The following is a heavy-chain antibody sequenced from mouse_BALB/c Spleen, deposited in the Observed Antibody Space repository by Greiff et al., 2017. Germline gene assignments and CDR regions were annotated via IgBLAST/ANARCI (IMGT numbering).Heavy chain of an antibody. CDR3: TRFGSSLYAMDY. CDR2: IYPGNSDT. D-gene: IGHD1-1*01. Sequence: VQLKQSGTVLARPGASVKMSCKASGYTFTSYWMHWVKQRPGQGLEWIGAIYPGNSDTSYNQKFKGKAKLTAVTSTSTAYMELSSLTNEDSAVYYCTRFGSSLYAMDYWGQGTSVTVSS. J-gene: IGHJ4*01. CDR1: GYTFTSYW. V-gene: IGHV1-5*01.